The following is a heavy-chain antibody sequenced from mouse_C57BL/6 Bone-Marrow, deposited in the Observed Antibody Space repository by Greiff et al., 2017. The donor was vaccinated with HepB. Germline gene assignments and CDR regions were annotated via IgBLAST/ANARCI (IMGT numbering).Heavy chain of an antibody. CDR3: TTGTGTDFDY. V-gene: IGHV14-4*01. D-gene: IGHD4-1*01. CDR1: GFNIKDDY. Sequence: EVKLQQSGAELVRPGASVKLSCTASGFNIKDDYMHWVKQRPEQGLEWIGWIDPENGDTEYASKFQGKATITADTSSNTAYLQLSSLTSEDTAVYYCTTGTGTDFDYWGQGTTLTVSS. J-gene: IGHJ2*01. CDR2: IDPENGDT.